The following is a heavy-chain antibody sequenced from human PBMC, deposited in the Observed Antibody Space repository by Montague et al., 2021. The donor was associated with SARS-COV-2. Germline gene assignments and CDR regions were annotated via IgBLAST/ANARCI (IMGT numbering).Heavy chain of an antibody. J-gene: IGHJ6*02. V-gene: IGHV3-21*01. D-gene: IGHD3-10*01. CDR2: ISSSSSYI. CDR1: GFTFSSYS. CDR3: ARDPLDYGLWSSGSYYNAYCYYYGMDV. Sequence: SLRLSCAASGFTFSSYSMNWVRQAPGKGLEWVSSISSSSSYIHYADSVKGRFTISRDNAKNSLYPQMNSLRAEDTAVYYCARDPLDYGLWSSGSYYNAYCYYYGMDVWGQGTTVTVSS.